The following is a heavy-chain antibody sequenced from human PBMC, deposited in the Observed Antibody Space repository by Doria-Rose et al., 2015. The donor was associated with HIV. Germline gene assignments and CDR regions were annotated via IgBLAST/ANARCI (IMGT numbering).Heavy chain of an antibody. Sequence: SGPVLVKPTETLTLTCTVSGVSLSSPGMGVSWIRQPPGKALEWLANIFSDDERSYKTSLKSRLTISGGTSKSQVVLTMTDMDPVDTATYYCARIKSSRWYHKYYFDFWGQGTLVIASA. CDR1: GVSLSSPGMG. CDR3: ARIKSSRWYHKYYFDF. D-gene: IGHD6-13*01. CDR2: IFSDDER. V-gene: IGHV2-26*01. J-gene: IGHJ4*02.